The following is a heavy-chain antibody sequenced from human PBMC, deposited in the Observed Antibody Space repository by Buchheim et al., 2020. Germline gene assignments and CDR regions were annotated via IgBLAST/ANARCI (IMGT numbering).Heavy chain of an antibody. Sequence: VQLVESGGGLVKPGGSLRLSCAASGFSFSRYAMSWVRQATGRGLEWVAVISDDGRVRNYGDSAKGRFTISRDNSRNTVYLQMNSLRVEDTALYYCARKDQSSGWYSVDYWGQGTL. CDR2: ISDDGRVR. V-gene: IGHV3-23*04. CDR3: ARKDQSSGWYSVDY. J-gene: IGHJ4*02. CDR1: GFSFSRYA. D-gene: IGHD6-19*01.